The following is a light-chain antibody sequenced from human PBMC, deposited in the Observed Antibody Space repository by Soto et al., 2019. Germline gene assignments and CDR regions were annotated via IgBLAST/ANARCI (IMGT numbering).Light chain of an antibody. CDR3: SSYRSSSISVE. CDR1: SSDVGGYNY. Sequence: QSVLTQPASVSGSLGQSITMSCTGSSSDVGGYNYVSWYQQYPGKAPKLIIYDVSNRPSGTSNRFSGSKSGNTASLTISGLQAEDEAAYYCSSYRSSSISVEFGGGTKLTVL. J-gene: IGLJ2*01. CDR2: DVS. V-gene: IGLV2-14*01.